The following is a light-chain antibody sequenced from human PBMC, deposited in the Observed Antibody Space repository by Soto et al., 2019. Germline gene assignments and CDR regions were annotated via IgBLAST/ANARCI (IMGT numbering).Light chain of an antibody. CDR1: SSDVGGHNH. J-gene: IGLJ2*01. CDR3: SSYAVNMNLI. Sequence: QSALSQPPSASGSPGQSVTMSCTGSSSDVGGHNHVSWYQQHPGKAPKLMIYEVSKRPSGVPGRFSGSKSVNTASLTVTGLQAEDEADYYCSSYAVNMNLIFGGGTKLTVL. V-gene: IGLV2-8*01. CDR2: EVS.